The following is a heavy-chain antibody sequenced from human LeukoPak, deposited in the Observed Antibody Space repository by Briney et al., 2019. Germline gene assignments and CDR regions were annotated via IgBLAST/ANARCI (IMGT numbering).Heavy chain of an antibody. CDR1: GGSISRYY. J-gene: IGHJ2*01. Sequence: PSETLPLTCTVSGGSISRYYWSWIRQPPGKGLEWIGYIHDTGTTNYNPSLKSRVTMSVDTSKNQFSLKLSSVTAADTAVYYCARVSSSWYQDRYFDLWGRGTLVTVSS. CDR2: IHDTGTT. V-gene: IGHV4-59*12. CDR3: ARVSSSWYQDRYFDL. D-gene: IGHD6-13*01.